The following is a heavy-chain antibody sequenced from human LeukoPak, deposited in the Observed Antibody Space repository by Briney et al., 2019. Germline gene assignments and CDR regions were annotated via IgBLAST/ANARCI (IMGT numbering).Heavy chain of an antibody. Sequence: GGSLRLSCAASGFTFSRNWMHWVRQAPGKGLVWVSRINSDRNSTRYADSVKGRFTISRDNAKNMLYLQMNGLRAEDTAVYYCALKGYVDAFDIWGQGTMVTVSS. CDR2: INSDRNST. V-gene: IGHV3-74*01. CDR3: ALKGYVDAFDI. D-gene: IGHD5-12*01. J-gene: IGHJ3*02. CDR1: GFTFSRNW.